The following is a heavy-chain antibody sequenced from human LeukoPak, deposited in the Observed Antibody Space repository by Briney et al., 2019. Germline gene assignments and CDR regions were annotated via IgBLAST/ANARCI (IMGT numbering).Heavy chain of an antibody. V-gene: IGHV4-38-2*02. CDR1: GYSISSGYY. CDR3: ARESIVATMFDY. CDR2: IYHSGST. J-gene: IGHJ4*02. Sequence: SETLSLTCTVSGYSISSGYYWGWIRQPPGKGLEWIGSIYHSGSTYYNPSLKSRVTISVDASKNQFSLKLSSVTAADTAVYYCARESIVATMFDYWAREPWSPSPQ. D-gene: IGHD5-12*01.